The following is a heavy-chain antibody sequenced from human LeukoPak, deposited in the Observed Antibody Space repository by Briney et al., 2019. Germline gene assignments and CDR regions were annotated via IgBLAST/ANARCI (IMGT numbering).Heavy chain of an antibody. V-gene: IGHV1-69*13. CDR1: GGTFSSYA. Sequence: SVKVSCKASGGTFSSYAISWVRQAPGQGLECMGGIIPIFGTANYAQKFQGRVTITAEESTSTAYMEMSSLRSEDTAVYYCARYWTKWFDPWGQGPLVTVSS. CDR3: ARYWTKWFDP. CDR2: IIPIFGTA. D-gene: IGHD1-1*01. J-gene: IGHJ5*02.